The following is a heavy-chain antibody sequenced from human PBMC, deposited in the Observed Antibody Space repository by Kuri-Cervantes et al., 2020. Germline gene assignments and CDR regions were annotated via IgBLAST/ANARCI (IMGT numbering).Heavy chain of an antibody. J-gene: IGHJ4*02. CDR3: AREKPPLVGYSYAPGDY. CDR1: GYTFTSYD. V-gene: IGHV1-8*01. CDR2: MNPNSGNT. D-gene: IGHD5-18*01. Sequence: ASVKVSCKASGYTFTSYDINWVRQATGQGLEWMGWMNPNSGNTGYAQKFQGRVTMTRDTSISTAYMELSRLRSDDTAVYYCAREKPPLVGYSYAPGDYWGQGTLVTVSS.